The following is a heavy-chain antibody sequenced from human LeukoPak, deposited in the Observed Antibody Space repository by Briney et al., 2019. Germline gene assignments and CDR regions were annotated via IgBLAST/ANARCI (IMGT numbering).Heavy chain of an antibody. CDR2: ISSSGSTI. Sequence: PGGSLRLSCAASGFTFSSYEMNWVRQAPGKGLEWVSYISSSGSTIYYADSVKGRFTISRDNAENSLYLQMNSLRAEDTAVYYCASPLGVHSDYFDYWGQGTLVTVSS. D-gene: IGHD2-8*01. V-gene: IGHV3-48*03. CDR3: ASPLGVHSDYFDY. CDR1: GFTFSSYE. J-gene: IGHJ4*02.